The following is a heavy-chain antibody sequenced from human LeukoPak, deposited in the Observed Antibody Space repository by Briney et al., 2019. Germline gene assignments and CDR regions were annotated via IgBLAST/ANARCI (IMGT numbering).Heavy chain of an antibody. V-gene: IGHV3-21*04. D-gene: IGHD5-24*01. CDR3: ARDDAWLQYGN. CDR1: GFTFSSYS. CDR2: ISSSTIYT. Sequence: PGGSLRLSCAASGFTFSSYSMNWVRQAPGKGLEWVSSISSSTIYTYYADSVKGRFTISRDNAKNSLYLQMNSLRADDTAVYYCARDDAWLQYGNWGQGTLVTVSS. J-gene: IGHJ4*02.